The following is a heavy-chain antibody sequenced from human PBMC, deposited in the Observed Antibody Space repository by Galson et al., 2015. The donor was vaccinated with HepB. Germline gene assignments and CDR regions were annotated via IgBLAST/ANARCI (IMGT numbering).Heavy chain of an antibody. Sequence: SLRLSCAASGFTFSTYAMHWVRQAPGKGLEWVSVIIHDGGNKYYADSVKGRITISRDNTKNTLYLQMNSLRAEDTAVYYGAKDHTATVLDYYMDDWGTGTTVTVSS. CDR2: IIHDGGNK. CDR1: GFTFSTYA. J-gene: IGHJ6*03. V-gene: IGHV3-30-3*01. D-gene: IGHD5-18*01. CDR3: AKDHTATVLDYYMDD.